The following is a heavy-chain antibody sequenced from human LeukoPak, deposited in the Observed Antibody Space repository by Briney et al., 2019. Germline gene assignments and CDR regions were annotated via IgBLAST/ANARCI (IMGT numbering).Heavy chain of an antibody. CDR3: AKERDTAMVTIDY. V-gene: IGHV3-30*02. CDR1: GFTFSSYG. D-gene: IGHD5-18*01. CDR2: IRYDGSNK. J-gene: IGHJ4*02. Sequence: PGGSLRLSCAASGFTFSSYGMHWVRQAPGKGLEWVAFIRYDGSNKYYADSAKGRFTISRDNSKNTLYLQMNSLRAEDTAAYYCAKERDTAMVTIDYWGQGTLVTVSS.